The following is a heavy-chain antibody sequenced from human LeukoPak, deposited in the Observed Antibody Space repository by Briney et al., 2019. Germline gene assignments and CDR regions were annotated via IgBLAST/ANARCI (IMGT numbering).Heavy chain of an antibody. CDR3: ARPRGYSAYEWFNWFDP. CDR2: ISHSGST. J-gene: IGHJ5*02. Sequence: SETLSLTCAVYGGSFSGYYWSWIRQPPGKGLEWIGEISHSGSTNYNPSLKSRVTISVDTSKNQFSLKLSSVTAADTAVYYCARPRGYSAYEWFNWFDPWGQGTLVTVSS. D-gene: IGHD5-12*01. CDR1: GGSFSGYY. V-gene: IGHV4-34*01.